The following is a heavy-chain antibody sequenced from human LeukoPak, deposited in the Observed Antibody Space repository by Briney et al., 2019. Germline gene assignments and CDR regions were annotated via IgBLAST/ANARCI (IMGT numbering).Heavy chain of an antibody. D-gene: IGHD3-22*01. J-gene: IGHJ4*02. V-gene: IGHV1-24*01. CDR3: ATLDSYYDKSGRPLLPD. CDR2: FNREDAAP. CDR1: GYSVTELS. Sequence: ASVKVSCKVSGYSVTELSMHWVRQAPGLGLEWMGGFNREDAAPIYAQQFQGRVTMTEDTSTDTACMELSSLRSEDTALYYCATLDSYYDKSGRPLLPDWGQGTLVTVSS.